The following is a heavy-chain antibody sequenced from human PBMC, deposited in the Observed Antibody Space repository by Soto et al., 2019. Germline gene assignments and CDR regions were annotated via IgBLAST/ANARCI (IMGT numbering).Heavy chain of an antibody. V-gene: IGHV3-33*01. D-gene: IGHD6-13*01. CDR1: GFTFSSYG. J-gene: IGHJ4*02. Sequence: QVQLVESEGGVVQPGRSLTLSCAASGFTFSSYGMHWVRQAPGKGLEWVAVIWYDGSNKYYADSVKGRFTISRDNSKNTLYLQMNSLRAEDTAVYYCARSGIAAAGTVDYWGQGTLVTVSS. CDR2: IWYDGSNK. CDR3: ARSGIAAAGTVDY.